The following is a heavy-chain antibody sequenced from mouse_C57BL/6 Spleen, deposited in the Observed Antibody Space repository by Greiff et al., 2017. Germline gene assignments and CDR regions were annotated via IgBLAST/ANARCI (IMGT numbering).Heavy chain of an antibody. CDR2: INPNNGGT. D-gene: IGHD1-1*01. V-gene: IGHV1-18*01. J-gene: IGHJ1*03. Sequence: VQLQQSGPELVKPGASVKIPCKASGYTFTDYNMDWVKQSHGKSLEWIGDINPNNGGTIYNQKFKGKATLTVDKSSSTAYMEIRSLTSEDTAVYYCARSLITTVRYFDVWGTGTTVTVSS. CDR1: GYTFTDYN. CDR3: ARSLITTVRYFDV.